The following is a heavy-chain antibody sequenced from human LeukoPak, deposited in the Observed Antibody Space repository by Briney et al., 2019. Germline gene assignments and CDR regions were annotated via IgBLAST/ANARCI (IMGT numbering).Heavy chain of an antibody. CDR1: GGSFSGYY. CDR2: INHSGST. CDR3: ARRSSGATRYYFDY. J-gene: IGHJ4*02. D-gene: IGHD1-26*01. V-gene: IGHV4-34*01. Sequence: SETLSLTCAVYGGSFSGYYWSWIRQPPGKGLEWIGEINHSGSTTYNPSLKSRFTISVDTSKNQFSLKLSSVTAADTAVYYCARRSSGATRYYFDYWGQGTLVSVSS.